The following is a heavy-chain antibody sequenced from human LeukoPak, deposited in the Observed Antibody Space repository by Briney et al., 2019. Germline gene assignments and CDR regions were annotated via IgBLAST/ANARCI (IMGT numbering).Heavy chain of an antibody. J-gene: IGHJ4*02. CDR2: IYYSGST. CDR3: ARAKWLYFDY. Sequence: SETLSLTGTVSGGSISSYYWSWIRQPPGKGLEWIGYIYYSGSTNYNPSLKSRVTISVDTSKNQFSLKLSSVTAADTAVYYCARAKWLYFDYWGQGTLVTVSS. D-gene: IGHD3-22*01. V-gene: IGHV4-59*13. CDR1: GGSISSYY.